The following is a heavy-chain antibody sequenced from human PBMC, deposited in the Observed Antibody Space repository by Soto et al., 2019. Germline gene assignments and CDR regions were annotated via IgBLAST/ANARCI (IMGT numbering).Heavy chain of an antibody. J-gene: IGHJ4*02. CDR2: IYYSGTT. V-gene: IGHV4-39*01. Sequence: PSETLSLTCTVSGDSITSNSYFWAWIRQPPGKGLEWTGSIYYSGTTYYNPSLKSRVTISVDRSKNQISLKLSSVTAADTAVYYCARHPGYYDILTGYTTYYFDYWGQGILVTVSS. CDR3: ARHPGYYDILTGYTTYYFDY. D-gene: IGHD3-9*01. CDR1: GDSITSNSYF.